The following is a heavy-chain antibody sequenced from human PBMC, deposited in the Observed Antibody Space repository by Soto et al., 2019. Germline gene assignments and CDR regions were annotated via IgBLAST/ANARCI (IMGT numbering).Heavy chain of an antibody. Sequence: GGSLRLSCAASGFTFSSYGMHWVRRAPGKGLEWVAVIWYDGSNKYYADSVKGRFTISRDNSKNTLYLQMNSLRAEDTAVYYCANIVIGGRYYADAFDIWGQGTMVTVSS. J-gene: IGHJ3*02. D-gene: IGHD1-26*01. V-gene: IGHV3-33*06. CDR2: IWYDGSNK. CDR1: GFTFSSYG. CDR3: ANIVIGGRYYADAFDI.